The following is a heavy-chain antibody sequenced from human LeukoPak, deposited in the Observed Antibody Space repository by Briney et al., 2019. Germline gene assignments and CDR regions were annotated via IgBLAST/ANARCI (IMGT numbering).Heavy chain of an antibody. CDR1: GSSISSSSYY. J-gene: IGHJ4*02. Sequence: PSETLSLTCTVSGSSISSSSYYCGWIRQPPGKGLEWIGSIYYSGSTYYNPSLKSRVTISVDTSKNLFSLKLSSVTAADTAVYYCARALLSGGHCYPPYYFDYWGPGTLVTVSS. CDR2: IYYSGST. V-gene: IGHV4-39*01. CDR3: ARALLSGGHCYPPYYFDY. D-gene: IGHD2-21*02.